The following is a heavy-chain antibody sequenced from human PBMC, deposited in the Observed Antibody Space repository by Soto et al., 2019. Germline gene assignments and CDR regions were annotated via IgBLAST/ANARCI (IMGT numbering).Heavy chain of an antibody. CDR1: GFTFSSYS. Sequence: PGGSLRLSCAASGFTFSSYSMNWVRQAPGKGLEWVSSISSSSSYIYYADSVKGRFTISRDNAKNSLYLQVNSLRAEDTAVYYCARDMVGEHYYYYGMDVWGQGTTVTVSS. J-gene: IGHJ6*02. CDR3: ARDMVGEHYYYYGMDV. V-gene: IGHV3-21*01. CDR2: ISSSSSYI. D-gene: IGHD3-16*01.